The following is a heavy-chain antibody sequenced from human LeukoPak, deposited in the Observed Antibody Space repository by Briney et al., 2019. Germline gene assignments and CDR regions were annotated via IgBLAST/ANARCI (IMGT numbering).Heavy chain of an antibody. CDR1: GFTFDDYA. CDR2: ISWNSGSI. CDR3: AKDKFASMYYMDV. J-gene: IGHJ6*03. D-gene: IGHD2-21*01. V-gene: IGHV3-9*01. Sequence: GGSLRLSCAASGFTFDDYAMHWVRQAPGKGLEWVSGISWNSGSIGYADSVKGRFTISRDNAKNSLYPQMNSLRAEDTALYYCAKDKFASMYYMDVWGKGTTVTISS.